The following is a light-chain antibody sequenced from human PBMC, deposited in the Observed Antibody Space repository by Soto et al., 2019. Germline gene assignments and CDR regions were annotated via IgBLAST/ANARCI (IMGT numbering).Light chain of an antibody. CDR3: QQYGSSPLYT. CDR2: GAS. J-gene: IGKJ2*01. CDR1: QSVSSSY. V-gene: IGKV3-20*01. Sequence: EIVLTQSPGTLSLSPGERATLSCRASQSVSSSYLAWYQQKPGQAPRLLSYGASSRATGIPDRFSGSGSGTDFTLTISRLEPEDFAVYYCQQYGSSPLYTFGQGTTLEIK.